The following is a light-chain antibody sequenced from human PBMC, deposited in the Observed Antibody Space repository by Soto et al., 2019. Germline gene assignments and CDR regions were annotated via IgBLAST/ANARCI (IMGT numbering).Light chain of an antibody. Sequence: QSVLTQPASVSGSPGQSITISCSGTSSDIGSYNLVSWYQQHPGKAPKLMIYEGSERPSGVSNRFSGSKSGNTASLTISGLQAEDAADYYCCSYAGSDTWVFGGGTKLTVL. V-gene: IGLV2-23*01. J-gene: IGLJ3*02. CDR1: SSDIGSYNL. CDR3: CSYAGSDTWV. CDR2: EGS.